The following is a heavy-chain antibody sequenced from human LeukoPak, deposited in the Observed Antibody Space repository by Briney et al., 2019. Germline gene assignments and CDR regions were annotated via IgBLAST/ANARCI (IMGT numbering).Heavy chain of an antibody. D-gene: IGHD3-22*01. CDR3: ASAQFCSDSSGYYKYYFDY. CDR2: INPNSGGT. J-gene: IGHJ4*02. V-gene: IGHV1-2*06. CDR1: GYTFSGYY. Sequence: ASVKVSCKASGYTFSGYYMHWVRQAPGQGLEWMGRINPNSGGTNYAQKFQGRVTMTGDTSISQAYMKLSRLRSDDTAVYYCASAQFCSDSSGYYKYYFDYWGQGTLVTVSS.